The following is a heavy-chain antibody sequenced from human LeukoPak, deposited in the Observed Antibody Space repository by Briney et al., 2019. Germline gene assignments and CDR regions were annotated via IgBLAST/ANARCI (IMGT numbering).Heavy chain of an antibody. CDR3: AREPSSYDILTGYLVYNWFDP. J-gene: IGHJ5*02. V-gene: IGHV4-61*02. D-gene: IGHD3-9*01. CDR2: IYTSGRT. CDR1: GGSISSVSYY. Sequence: SETLSLTRTLSGGSISSVSYYWSWIRQPAGKGLEWIGRIYTSGRTTYNPSLKKRVTISVDTPKNQLSLKLSSVTAADTAVYYCAREPSSYDILTGYLVYNWFDPWGQGTLVTVSS.